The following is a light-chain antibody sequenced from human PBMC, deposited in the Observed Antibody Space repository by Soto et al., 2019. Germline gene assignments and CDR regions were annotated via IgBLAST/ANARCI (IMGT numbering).Light chain of an antibody. CDR2: EVT. CDR1: SSDIGDYNY. V-gene: IGLV2-14*01. CDR3: SSYTSSSKV. Sequence: QSALTQPASVSGSPGQSITISCTGTSSDIGDYNYVSWYQQHPGKAPKLMIYEVTNRPSGVSYRFSGSKSGNTASLTISGLQAEDEADYFCSSYTSSSKVFGTGTKLTVL. J-gene: IGLJ1*01.